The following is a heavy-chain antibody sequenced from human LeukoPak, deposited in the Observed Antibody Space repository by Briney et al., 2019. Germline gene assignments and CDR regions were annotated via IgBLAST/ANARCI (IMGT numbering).Heavy chain of an antibody. Sequence: GGSLRLSCAASGFTFSSYSMNWVRQAPGKGLEWVSYISSSSSTIYYADSVKGRFTISRDNAKNSLYLQMNSLRAEDTAVYYCARDQGSWLTYYDFWSGYSYFDYWGQGTLVTVSS. D-gene: IGHD3-3*01. CDR1: GFTFSSYS. J-gene: IGHJ4*02. V-gene: IGHV3-48*01. CDR3: ARDQGSWLTYYDFWSGYSYFDY. CDR2: ISSSSSTI.